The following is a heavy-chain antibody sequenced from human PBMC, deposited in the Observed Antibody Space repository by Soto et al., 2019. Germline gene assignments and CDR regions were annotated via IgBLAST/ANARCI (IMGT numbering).Heavy chain of an antibody. Sequence: SVKVSCKASGGTFSSYTISWVRQAPGQGLEWMGRIIPILGIANYAQKFQGRVTITADKSTSTAYMELSSLRSEDTAVYYCARDESWGYYYVFWGQGTLVTVSS. J-gene: IGHJ4*02. V-gene: IGHV1-69*04. CDR3: ARDESWGYYYVF. D-gene: IGHD3-22*01. CDR1: GGTFSSYT. CDR2: IIPILGIA.